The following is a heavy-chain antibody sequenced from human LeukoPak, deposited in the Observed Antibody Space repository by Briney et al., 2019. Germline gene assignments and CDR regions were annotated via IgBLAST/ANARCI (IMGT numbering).Heavy chain of an antibody. CDR2: IWYDGGNK. D-gene: IGHD3-10*01. V-gene: IGHV3-33*06. CDR1: GFSFSSFG. J-gene: IGHJ3*02. CDR3: AKETYYGSGSYYHLPDPFDI. Sequence: PGGSLRLSCAASGFSFSSFGMHWIRQAPGKGLEWVAAIWYDGGNKNYGPSVEGRFTISRDNPRNTLYLQMNSLRAEDTAVYYCAKETYYGSGSYYHLPDPFDIWGQGTMVTVSS.